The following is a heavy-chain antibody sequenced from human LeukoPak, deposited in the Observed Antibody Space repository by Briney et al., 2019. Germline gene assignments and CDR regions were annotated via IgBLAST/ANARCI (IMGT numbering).Heavy chain of an antibody. D-gene: IGHD3-9*01. CDR1: GFIFSNSA. CDR2: ISSSSSYI. V-gene: IGHV3-21*01. CDR3: ARDDILTGYYIFDY. J-gene: IGHJ4*02. Sequence: GGSLRLSCAASGFIFSNSAMNWVRQAPGKGLEWVSSISSSSSYIYYADSVKGRFTISRDNAKNSLYLQMNSLRAEDTAVYYCARDDILTGYYIFDYWGQGTLVTVSS.